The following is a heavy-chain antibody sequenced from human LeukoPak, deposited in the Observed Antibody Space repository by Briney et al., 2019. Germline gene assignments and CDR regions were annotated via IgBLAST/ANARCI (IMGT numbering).Heavy chain of an antibody. J-gene: IGHJ4*02. CDR3: ARDSIDGYNYGY. Sequence: PSETPSLTCTVSGGSISSSSYYWGWIRQPPGKGLEWIGSIYYSGSTYYNPSLKSRVTISVDTSKNQFSLKLSSVTAADTAVYYCARDSIDGYNYGYWGQGTLVTVSS. V-gene: IGHV4-39*07. CDR2: IYYSGST. D-gene: IGHD5-24*01. CDR1: GGSISSSSYY.